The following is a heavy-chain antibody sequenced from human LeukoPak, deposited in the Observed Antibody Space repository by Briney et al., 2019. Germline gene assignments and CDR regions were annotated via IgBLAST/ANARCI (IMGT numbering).Heavy chain of an antibody. J-gene: IGHJ4*02. V-gene: IGHV4-34*01. CDR2: INHSGST. Sequence: PSETLSLTCAVYGGSFSGYYWSWIRQPPGKGLDWIGEINHSGSTNYNPSLKSRVTFSVDTSKNQFSLKLSSVTAADTAVYYCASQHYYDSSGYYYFDYWGQGTLVTVSS. D-gene: IGHD3-22*01. CDR1: GGSFSGYY. CDR3: ASQHYYDSSGYYYFDY.